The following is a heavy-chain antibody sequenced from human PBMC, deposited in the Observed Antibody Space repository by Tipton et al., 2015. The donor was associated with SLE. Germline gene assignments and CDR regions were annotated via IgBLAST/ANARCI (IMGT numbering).Heavy chain of an antibody. V-gene: IGHV3-30*02. CDR2: IRYDGSNK. D-gene: IGHD3-3*01. CDR3: AREGLTQITIFGVVTPLYYYYMDV. Sequence: SLRLSCAASGFTFSSYGMHWVRQAPGKGLEWVAFIRYDGSNKYCADSVKGRFTISRDNSKNTLYLQMNSLRAEDTAVYYCAREGLTQITIFGVVTPLYYYYMDVWGKGTTVTVSS. CDR1: GFTFSSYG. J-gene: IGHJ6*03.